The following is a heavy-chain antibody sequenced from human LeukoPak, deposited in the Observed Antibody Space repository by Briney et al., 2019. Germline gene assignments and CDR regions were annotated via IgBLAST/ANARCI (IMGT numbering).Heavy chain of an antibody. J-gene: IGHJ5*02. D-gene: IGHD3-22*01. Sequence: SETLSLTCTVSGGSISSYYWSWIRQPPGKGLEWIGYTYYSGSTNYNPSLKSRVTISVDTSKNQFSLKLSSVTAADTAVYYCARVTYYYDSSGRTNWFDPWGQGTLVTVSS. CDR2: TYYSGST. CDR1: GGSISSYY. V-gene: IGHV4-59*01. CDR3: ARVTYYYDSSGRTNWFDP.